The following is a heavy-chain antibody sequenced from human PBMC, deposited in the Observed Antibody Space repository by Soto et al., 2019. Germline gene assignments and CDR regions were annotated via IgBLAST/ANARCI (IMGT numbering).Heavy chain of an antibody. Sequence: ASVKVSCKASGYTFTSYAMHWVRQAPGQRLEWMGWINAGNGNTKYSQKFQGRVTITRDTSASTAYMELSSLRSEDTAEYYCARVANSYGYKFAFDIWGQGTMVTVSS. CDR3: ARVANSYGYKFAFDI. V-gene: IGHV1-3*01. CDR1: GYTFTSYA. D-gene: IGHD5-18*01. CDR2: INAGNGNT. J-gene: IGHJ3*02.